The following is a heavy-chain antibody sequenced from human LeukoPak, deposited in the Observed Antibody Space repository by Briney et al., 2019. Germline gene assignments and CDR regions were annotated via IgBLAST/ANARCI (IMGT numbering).Heavy chain of an antibody. CDR2: ISGGGGGT. Sequence: SGGSLRLSCAASGFTFSSCAMSWVRQAPGKGLEWVSVISGGGGGTYYADSVKGRFTISRDNSKNTLYLQLNSLRAEDTAIYYCAKDNVVVTSTPAFEDWGQGTLVTVSS. V-gene: IGHV3-23*01. J-gene: IGHJ4*02. CDR1: GFTFSSCA. CDR3: AKDNVVVTSTPAFED. D-gene: IGHD2-21*02.